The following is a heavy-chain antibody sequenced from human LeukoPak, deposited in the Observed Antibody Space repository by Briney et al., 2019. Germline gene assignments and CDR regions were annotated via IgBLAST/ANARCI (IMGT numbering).Heavy chain of an antibody. CDR1: GYSFTSYG. J-gene: IGHJ4*02. D-gene: IGHD3-22*01. Sequence: GASVKVSCKASGYSFTSYGISWVRQAPGQGVEWMGWISGYNGNTNYAQRLQDRVTMTTDTSTSTAYMELRSLSSDDTAVYYCARDRPYYYDSSAYYPDFWGQGTLVTVSS. CDR3: ARDRPYYYDSSAYYPDF. V-gene: IGHV1-18*01. CDR2: ISGYNGNT.